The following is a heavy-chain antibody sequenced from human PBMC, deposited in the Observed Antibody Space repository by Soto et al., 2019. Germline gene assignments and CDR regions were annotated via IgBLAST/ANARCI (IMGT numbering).Heavy chain of an antibody. CDR2: IYPSDSYT. V-gene: IGHV5-10-1*01. CDR3: ARLPLAAAYSDANS. J-gene: IGHJ4*02. D-gene: IGHD6-25*01. Sequence: SWIRQPPGKGLEWIGYIYPSDSYTNYSPSFQGHVTISADKSISTAYLQWSSLKASDTAMYYCARLPLAAAYSDANSWGQGTLVTVSS.